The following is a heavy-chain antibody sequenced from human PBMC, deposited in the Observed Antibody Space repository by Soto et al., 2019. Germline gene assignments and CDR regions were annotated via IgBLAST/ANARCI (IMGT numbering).Heavy chain of an antibody. CDR3: ARPHRHYYDSSFNAFDI. CDR1: GGSISSSSYY. D-gene: IGHD3-22*01. CDR2: IYYSGST. V-gene: IGHV4-39*01. J-gene: IGHJ3*02. Sequence: QLQLQESGPGLVKPSETLSLTCTVSGGSISSSSYYWGWIRQPPGKGLEWIGSIYYSGSTYYNPSLKSRVTISVDTSKNQFSLKLSSVTAADTAVYYCARPHRHYYDSSFNAFDIWGQGTMVTVSS.